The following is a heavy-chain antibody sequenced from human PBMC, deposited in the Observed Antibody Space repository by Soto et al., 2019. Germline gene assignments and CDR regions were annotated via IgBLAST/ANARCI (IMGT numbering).Heavy chain of an antibody. V-gene: IGHV4-34*01. Sequence: SETLSLTCAVYGGSFSGYYWSWIRQPPGKGLEWIGEINHSGSTNYNPSLKSRVTISVDTSKNQFSLKLSSVTAADTAVYYCARLATVTTNYYYYGMDVWGQGTTVTVSS. CDR2: INHSGST. J-gene: IGHJ6*02. D-gene: IGHD4-17*01. CDR1: GGSFSGYY. CDR3: ARLATVTTNYYYYGMDV.